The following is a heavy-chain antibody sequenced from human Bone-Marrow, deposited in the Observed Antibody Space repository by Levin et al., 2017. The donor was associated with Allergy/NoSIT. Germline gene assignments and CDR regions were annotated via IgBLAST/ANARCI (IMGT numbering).Heavy chain of an antibody. CDR1: GFTFSSYG. Sequence: AGGSLRLSCAASGFTFSSYGMHWVRQVPGKGLEWVAIIWHDGSNKHYVDSVKGRFTISRDNSKNTLHLQMDNLRVDDTAVYYCARPRGSWYGHHYAMDVWGQGTTVTVS. D-gene: IGHD5-24*01. V-gene: IGHV3-33*01. CDR2: IWHDGSNK. CDR3: ARPRGSWYGHHYAMDV. J-gene: IGHJ6*02.